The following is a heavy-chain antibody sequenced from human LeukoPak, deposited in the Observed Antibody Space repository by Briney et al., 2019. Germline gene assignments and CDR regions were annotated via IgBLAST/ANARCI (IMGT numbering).Heavy chain of an antibody. CDR2: INDSGGST. D-gene: IGHD3-16*02. J-gene: IGHJ4*02. V-gene: IGHV3-23*01. Sequence: PGGSLRLSCAASGFTFSSYAMSWVRQLPGKWLEWLSYINDSGGSTYYADSVKGRFVISRDNSKNSLYLQINSLRAEDTAIYYCATYDYVWGRYRLAQSDYWGQGTLVTVSS. CDR1: GFTFSSYA. CDR3: ATYDYVWGRYRLAQSDY.